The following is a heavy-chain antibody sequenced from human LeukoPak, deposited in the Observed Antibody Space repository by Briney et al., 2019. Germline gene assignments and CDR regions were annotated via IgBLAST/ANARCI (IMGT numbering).Heavy chain of an antibody. CDR1: GFTFSSYW. J-gene: IGHJ4*02. D-gene: IGHD6-13*01. CDR2: TNSDGSST. CDR3: ARGGSSSWYWNHIDY. Sequence: GGSLRLSCAASGFTFSSYWMHWVRQAPGKGLVWVSRTNSDGSSTSYADSVKGRFTISRDNAKNTLYLQMNSLRAEDTAVYYCARGGSSSWYWNHIDYWGQGTLVTVSS. V-gene: IGHV3-74*01.